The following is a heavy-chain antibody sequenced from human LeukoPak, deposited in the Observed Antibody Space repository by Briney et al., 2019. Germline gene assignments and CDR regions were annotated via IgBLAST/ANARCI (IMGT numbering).Heavy chain of an antibody. Sequence: SETLSLTCAVYGGSFSGYYWSWIRQPPGKGLEWIGEINHSGSTNYNPSLKSRVTISVDTSKNQFSLKLSSVTAADTAVYYCASTPTIAAAGPNWFDPWGQGTLVTVSS. CDR2: INHSGST. V-gene: IGHV4-34*01. J-gene: IGHJ5*02. D-gene: IGHD6-13*01. CDR3: ASTPTIAAAGPNWFDP. CDR1: GGSFSGYY.